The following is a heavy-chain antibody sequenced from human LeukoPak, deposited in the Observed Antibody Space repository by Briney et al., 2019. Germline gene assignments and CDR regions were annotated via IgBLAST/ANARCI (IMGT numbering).Heavy chain of an antibody. Sequence: PGGSLRLSCAASGFSFSNSGMHWVRQAPGKGLEWVAVIWYDGSNEYYAGAVKGRFTISRDNSKNTVHLQMNSLRVEDTSVYYCAREISMFVNAFDLWGQGTLVTVTS. CDR2: IWYDGSNE. CDR1: GFSFSNSG. J-gene: IGHJ3*01. D-gene: IGHD3-10*02. V-gene: IGHV3-33*01. CDR3: AREISMFVNAFDL.